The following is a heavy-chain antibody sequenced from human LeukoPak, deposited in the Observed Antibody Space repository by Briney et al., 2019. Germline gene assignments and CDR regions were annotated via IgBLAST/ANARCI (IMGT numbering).Heavy chain of an antibody. V-gene: IGHV4-34*01. CDR2: IIHSGTT. Sequence: PSETLSLTCAVYGGPFSNYYWNWISQPPGKRPEWIGEIIHSGTTNHNPSLKSRVTILVDASKNQFSLRLYSVTAADTAVYYCARGFRGNSRGSFDIWGQGTKVTVSS. D-gene: IGHD4-23*01. J-gene: IGHJ3*02. CDR1: GGPFSNYY. CDR3: ARGFRGNSRGSFDI.